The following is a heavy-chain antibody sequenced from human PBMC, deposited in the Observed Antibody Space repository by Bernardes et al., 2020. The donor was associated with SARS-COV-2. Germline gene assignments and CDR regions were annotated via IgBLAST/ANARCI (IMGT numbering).Heavy chain of an antibody. CDR1: GFAISTYW. V-gene: IGHV3-7*03. D-gene: IGHD2-15*01. CDR3: ARGTCATCGLDV. CDR2: IRQDGSER. J-gene: IGHJ3*01. Sequence: VGSLRLSCAASGFAISTYWMNWVRQAPGKGLEWVANIRQDGSERHHVDSVRGRFTISRDNAKNSLYLQMDSLRAEDTAVYYCARGTCATCGLDVWGQRTMVTVSS.